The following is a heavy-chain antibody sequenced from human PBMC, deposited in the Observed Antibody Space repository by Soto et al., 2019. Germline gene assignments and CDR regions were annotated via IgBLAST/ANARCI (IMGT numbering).Heavy chain of an antibody. CDR1: GYTFTSYY. V-gene: IGHV1-46*01. Sequence: ASVKVSCKASGYTFTSYYMHWVRQAPGQGLEWMGIINPSGGSTSYAQKFQGRVTMTRDTSTSTVYMELSSLRSEDTAVYYCAREENCSGGSCYSGYYYYGMDVWGQGTTVTSP. CDR2: INPSGGST. CDR3: AREENCSGGSCYSGYYYYGMDV. D-gene: IGHD2-15*01. J-gene: IGHJ6*02.